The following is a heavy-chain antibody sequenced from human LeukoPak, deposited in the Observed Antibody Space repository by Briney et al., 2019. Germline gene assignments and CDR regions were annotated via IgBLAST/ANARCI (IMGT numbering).Heavy chain of an antibody. D-gene: IGHD3-22*01. CDR2: INPSSGGT. J-gene: IGHJ6*02. Sequence: ASVKVSCKASGYTFIAYYMHWVRQAPGQGLEWMGWINPSSGGTNYAQKFQGRVTMTTDTSTSTAYMELRSLRSDDTAVYYCARDRAYYDSSGYPRYGMDVWGQGTTVTVSS. V-gene: IGHV1-2*02. CDR1: GYTFIAYY. CDR3: ARDRAYYDSSGYPRYGMDV.